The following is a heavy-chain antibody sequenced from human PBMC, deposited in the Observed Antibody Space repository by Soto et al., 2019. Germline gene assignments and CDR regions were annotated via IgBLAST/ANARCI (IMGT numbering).Heavy chain of an antibody. CDR2: IYYSGST. J-gene: IGHJ4*02. CDR1: GGSISSGGYY. V-gene: IGHV4-31*03. Sequence: SETLSLTCTVSGGSISSGGYYWSWIRQHPGKGLEWIGYIYYSGSTYYNPSLKSRVTISVDTSKNQFSLKLSSVTAADTAVYYCARAYYDSRAFGYWGQGTLVTVSS. D-gene: IGHD3-22*01. CDR3: ARAYYDSRAFGY.